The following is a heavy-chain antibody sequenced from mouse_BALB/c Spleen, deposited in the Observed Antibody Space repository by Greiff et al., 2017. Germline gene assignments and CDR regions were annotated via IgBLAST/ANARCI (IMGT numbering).Heavy chain of an antibody. CDR1: GYTFTSYY. V-gene: IGHV1S56*01. J-gene: IGHJ2*01. Sequence: VKLVESGPELVKPGASVRISCKASGYTFTSYYIHWVKQRPGQGLEWIGWIYPGNVNTKYNEKFKGKATLTADKSSSTAYMQLSSLTSEDSAVYFCAQDSSGLDYWGQGTTLTVSS. CDR2: IYPGNVNT. CDR3: AQDSSGLDY. D-gene: IGHD3-2*01.